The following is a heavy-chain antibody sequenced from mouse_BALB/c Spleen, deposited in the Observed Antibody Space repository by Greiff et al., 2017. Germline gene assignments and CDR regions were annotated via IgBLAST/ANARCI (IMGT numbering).Heavy chain of an antibody. D-gene: IGHD2-3*01. CDR1: GFTFSSYT. J-gene: IGHJ1*01. CDR3: ARPSDGYYWYFDV. CDR2: ISNGGGST. Sequence: DVKLVESGGGLVQPGGSLKLSCAASGFTFSSYTMSWVRQTPEKRLEWVAYISNGGGSTYYPDTVKGRFTISRDNAKNTLYLQMSSLKSEDTAMYYCARPSDGYYWYFDVWGAGTTVTVSS. V-gene: IGHV5-12-2*01.